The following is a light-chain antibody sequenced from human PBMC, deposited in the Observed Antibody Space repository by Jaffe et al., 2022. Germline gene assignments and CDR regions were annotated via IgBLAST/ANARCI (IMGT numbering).Light chain of an antibody. V-gene: IGLV4-69*01. CDR3: QTWGTGILTGV. CDR1: SGHSSYA. CDR2: LNSDGSH. J-gene: IGLJ3*02. Sequence: QLVLTQSPSASASLGASVKLTCTLSSGHSSYAIAWHQQQPEKGPRYLMKLNSDGSHSKGDGIPDRFSGSSSGAERYLTISSLQSEDEADYYCQTWGTGILTGVFGGGTKLTVL.